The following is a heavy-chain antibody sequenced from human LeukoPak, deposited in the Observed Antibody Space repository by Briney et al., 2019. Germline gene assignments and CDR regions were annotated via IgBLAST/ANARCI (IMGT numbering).Heavy chain of an antibody. D-gene: IGHD2-8*01. V-gene: IGHV1-8*01. J-gene: IGHJ4*02. CDR1: GYTFTSYD. CDR2: MNPNSGNT. CDR3: ARSIGVSYFDY. Sequence: ASVKVSCKASGYTFTSYDINWVRQATGQGLEWMGWMNPNSGNTGYAQKFQGRVTMTRDTSISTAYMELSRLRSDDTAVYYCARSIGVSYFDYWGQGTLVTVSS.